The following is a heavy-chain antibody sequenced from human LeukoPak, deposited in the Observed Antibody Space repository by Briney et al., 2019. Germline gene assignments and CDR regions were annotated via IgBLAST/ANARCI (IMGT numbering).Heavy chain of an antibody. D-gene: IGHD3-3*01. CDR2: IYTSGST. J-gene: IGHJ4*02. CDR3: ARDRMGSADFWSGYYTGTFDY. CDR1: GGSISSYY. V-gene: IGHV4-4*07. Sequence: SETLSLTCTVSGGSISSYYWSWIRQPAGKGLEWIGRIYTSGSTNYNPSLKSRVTMSVDTSKNQFSLKLSSVTAADTAVYYCARDRMGSADFWSGYYTGTFDYWGQGTLVTVSS.